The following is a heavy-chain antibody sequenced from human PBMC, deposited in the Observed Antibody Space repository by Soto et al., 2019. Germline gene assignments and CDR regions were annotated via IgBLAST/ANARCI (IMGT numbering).Heavy chain of an antibody. CDR2: ISGSGGST. J-gene: IGHJ3*02. CDR1: GFTFGSYA. CDR3: TTDPIVVVVVTPATFDI. V-gene: IGHV3-23*01. D-gene: IGHD2-15*01. Sequence: PGGSLRLSCAASGFTFGSYAMSWVRQAPGKGLEWVSAISGSGGSTYYADSVKGRFTISRDDSKNTLYLQMNSLKTEDTAVYYCTTDPIVVVVVTPATFDIWGQGTMVTVSS.